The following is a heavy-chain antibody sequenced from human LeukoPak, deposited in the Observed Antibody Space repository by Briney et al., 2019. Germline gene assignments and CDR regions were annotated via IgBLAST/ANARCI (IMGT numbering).Heavy chain of an antibody. CDR2: ISGGGGTT. Sequence: GGSLRLSCAVSGLTFSDSRMIWVRQAPGKGLEWVSAISGGGGTTYYAELVKGRFTISRDNSKNTLYLQMNSLRAEDTAVYYCAKFYDILTGYFDYWGQGTLVTVSS. CDR3: AKFYDILTGYFDY. D-gene: IGHD3-9*01. J-gene: IGHJ4*02. V-gene: IGHV3-23*01. CDR1: GLTFSDSR.